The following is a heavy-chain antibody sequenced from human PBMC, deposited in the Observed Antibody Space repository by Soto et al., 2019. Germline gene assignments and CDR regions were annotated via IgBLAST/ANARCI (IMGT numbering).Heavy chain of an antibody. V-gene: IGHV5-51*01. CDR3: ARQGAKYYYDRSAYYES. J-gene: IGHJ4*02. CDR2: IYPGDSDT. D-gene: IGHD3-22*01. CDR1: GYTFSSYW. Sequence: GESLKISCRGSGYTFSSYWIAWVRQMPGKGLEWMGIIYPGDSDTRYSPSFQGQVTMSADKYINTAYLEWISLKASDTGIYYCARQGAKYYYDRSAYYESWGQGTPVTVSS.